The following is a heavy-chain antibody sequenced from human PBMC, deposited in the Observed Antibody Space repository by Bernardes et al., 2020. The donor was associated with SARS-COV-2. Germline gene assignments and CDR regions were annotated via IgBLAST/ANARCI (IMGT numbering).Heavy chain of an antibody. Sequence: GGSLRLSCAASGFTFSSYAMHWVRQAPGKGLEWVAVISYDGSHKYYADSVKGRFTISRDNSKNTLYLQMNSLRAEDTAVYYCARDRKGVGSSWYYYYYYGMDVWGQGTTVTVSS. J-gene: IGHJ6*02. V-gene: IGHV3-30*01. D-gene: IGHD6-13*01. CDR2: ISYDGSHK. CDR1: GFTFSSYA. CDR3: ARDRKGVGSSWYYYYYYGMDV.